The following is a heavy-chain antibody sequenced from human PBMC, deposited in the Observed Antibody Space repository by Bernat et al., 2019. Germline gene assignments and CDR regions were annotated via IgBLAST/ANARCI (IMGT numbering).Heavy chain of an antibody. V-gene: IGHV3-30-3*01. J-gene: IGHJ6*02. Sequence: QVQLVESGGGVVQPGRSLRLSCAASGFTFSSYAMHWVRQAPGKGLEWVAVISYDGSNKYYADSVKGRFTISRDNSKNTLYLQMNSLRAEDTAVYYRARDQRITMVRGHLPPYYYGMDVWGQGTTVTVSS. CDR2: ISYDGSNK. CDR3: ARDQRITMVRGHLPPYYYGMDV. D-gene: IGHD3-10*01. CDR1: GFTFSSYA.